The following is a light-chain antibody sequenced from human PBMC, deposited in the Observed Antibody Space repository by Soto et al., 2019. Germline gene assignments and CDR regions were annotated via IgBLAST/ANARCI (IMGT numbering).Light chain of an antibody. Sequence: ETVCSQSPCTLCFSPGGRAPLSCGGSQSVSSSYLAWYQQKPGQAPRLLIYGASSRATGIPERFSGTGSGTDFTLTISRLEPEDFAVYYCQQYGSSPRTFGQGTKVDIK. J-gene: IGKJ1*01. CDR3: QQYGSSPRT. CDR1: QSVSSSY. V-gene: IGKV3-20*01. CDR2: GAS.